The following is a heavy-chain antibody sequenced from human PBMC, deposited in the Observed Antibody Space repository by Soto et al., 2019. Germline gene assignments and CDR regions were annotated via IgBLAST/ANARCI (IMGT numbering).Heavy chain of an antibody. J-gene: IGHJ4*02. CDR1: GGSISSYY. CDR3: ARTSSSSWSPFDY. CDR2: IYYTGTT. Sequence: SETLSLTCTVSGGSISSYYWSWIRQPPGKGLEWIGYIYYTGTTNYNPSLKSRVTISVDTSKNQFSLKLSSVTAAETAVYYSARTSSSSWSPFDYWGQGTLVTVSS. D-gene: IGHD6-13*01. V-gene: IGHV4-59*12.